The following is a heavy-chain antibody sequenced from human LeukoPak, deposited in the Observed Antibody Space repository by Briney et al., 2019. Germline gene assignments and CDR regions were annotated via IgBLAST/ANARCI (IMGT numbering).Heavy chain of an antibody. CDR3: ARDAELRLLGSLDY. CDR1: GFTFSDHF. V-gene: IGHV3-72*01. Sequence: GGSLTLSCAASGFTFSDHFMDWVRQAPGKGLEWVGRTRNKANSYTTEYAASVKGRFTISRDDSKNSLYLQMNSLRAEDTAVYYCARDAELRLLGSLDYWGQGTLVTVSS. D-gene: IGHD5-12*01. CDR2: TRNKANSYTT. J-gene: IGHJ4*02.